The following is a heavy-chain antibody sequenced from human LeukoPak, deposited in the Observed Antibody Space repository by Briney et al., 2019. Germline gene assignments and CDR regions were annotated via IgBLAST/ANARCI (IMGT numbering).Heavy chain of an antibody. CDR3: ARIPRYYYDSSGYYYFDY. J-gene: IGHJ4*02. Sequence: ASVKVSCKASRYTFTSYGISWLRQAPGQGLAWMGWISAYNSNTNYAQKLQGRVTMTTVTSTRKAYMELRCLRSDDRAVYYCARIPRYYYDSSGYYYFDYWGQGTLVTVSS. CDR2: ISAYNSNT. D-gene: IGHD3-22*01. CDR1: RYTFTSYG. V-gene: IGHV1-18*01.